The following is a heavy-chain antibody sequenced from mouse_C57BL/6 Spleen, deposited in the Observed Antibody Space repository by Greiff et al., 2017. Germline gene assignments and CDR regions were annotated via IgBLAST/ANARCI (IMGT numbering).Heavy chain of an antibody. CDR3: ARKPVYYYGSSSYYFDY. D-gene: IGHD1-1*01. CDR2: INPNNGGT. Sequence: VQLQQSGPELVKPGASVKIPCKASGYTFTDYNMDWVKQSHGKSLEWIGDINPNNGGTIYNQKFKGKATLTVDKSSSTAYMELRSLTSEDTAVYYCARKPVYYYGSSSYYFDYWGQGTTLTVSS. V-gene: IGHV1-18*01. J-gene: IGHJ2*01. CDR1: GYTFTDYN.